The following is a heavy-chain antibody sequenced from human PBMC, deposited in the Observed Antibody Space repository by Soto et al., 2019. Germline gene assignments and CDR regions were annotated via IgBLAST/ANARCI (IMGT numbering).Heavy chain of an antibody. CDR1: GFTISGHW. D-gene: IGHD1-26*01. CDR3: ARSYSGTYGCLDP. V-gene: IGHV3-74*01. J-gene: IGHJ5*02. Sequence: EVQLVESGGGLVQPGGSLRLSCAASGFTISGHWMHWVRQVPGKGLVWVSRINSEGSSTSYADSVKGRFIISRDNAKNRLFLQMNSLRAEETAVYYCARSYSGTYGCLDPWGQGTLVTVSS. CDR2: INSEGSST.